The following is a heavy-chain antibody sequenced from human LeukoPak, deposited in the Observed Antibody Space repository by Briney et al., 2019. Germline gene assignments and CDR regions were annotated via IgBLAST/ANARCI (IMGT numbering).Heavy chain of an antibody. V-gene: IGHV3-30*18. J-gene: IGHJ4*02. Sequence: GGSLRLSCAASGFMFSSYGIHWVRQAPGKGLEWVAVISYDGINKYYADFVKGRFTISRDNSKNTLYMQMNSPRAEDTAVYYCAKGHRNSWDKVDYWGQGTLVTVSS. CDR1: GFMFSSYG. D-gene: IGHD6-13*01. CDR2: ISYDGINK. CDR3: AKGHRNSWDKVDY.